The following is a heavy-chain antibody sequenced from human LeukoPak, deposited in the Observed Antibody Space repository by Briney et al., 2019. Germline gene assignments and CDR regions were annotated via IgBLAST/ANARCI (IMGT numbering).Heavy chain of an antibody. J-gene: IGHJ4*02. CDR2: LSYDGSYK. V-gene: IGHV3-30*04. CDR1: EFTFSSYS. D-gene: IGHD4-23*01. CDR3: ARGAHKRDDYGGFFDY. Sequence: GGSLRLSCAGSEFTFSSYSMHWVRQAPGMGLEWLAVLSYDGSYKYYSDSVKGRFTITRDNSKNTLYLQMNSLRTEDTAVYYCARGAHKRDDYGGFFDYWGQGTLVTVSS.